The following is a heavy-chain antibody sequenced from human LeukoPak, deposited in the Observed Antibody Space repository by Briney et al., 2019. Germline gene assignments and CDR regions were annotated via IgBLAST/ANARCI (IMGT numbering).Heavy chain of an antibody. CDR2: IYYSGST. D-gene: IGHD2-2*01. J-gene: IGHJ3*02. V-gene: IGHV4-39*01. Sequence: SETLSLTCTVSGGSISSSSYYWGWIRQPPGKGLEWIGSIYYSGSTYYNPSLKSRVTISVDTSKNQFSLKLSSVTAADTAVYYCARNQLLSLDAFDIWGQGTMVTVSS. CDR1: GGSISSSSYY. CDR3: ARNQLLSLDAFDI.